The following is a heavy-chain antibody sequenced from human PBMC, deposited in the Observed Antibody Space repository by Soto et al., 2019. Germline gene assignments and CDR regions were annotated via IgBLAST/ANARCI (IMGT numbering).Heavy chain of an antibody. J-gene: IGHJ6*02. D-gene: IGHD2-15*01. CDR3: ARHNRCRGNPEEGVCPGMDV. CDR1: GGSISSSSYY. CDR2: IYYSGST. V-gene: IGHV4-39*01. Sequence: SETLSLTCTVSGGSISSSSYYWGWIRQPPGKGLEWIGSIYYSGSTYYNPSLKSRVTISVDTSKNQFSLKLSSVTAADTAVYYCARHNRCRGNPEEGVCPGMDVWGQGTTVTVSS.